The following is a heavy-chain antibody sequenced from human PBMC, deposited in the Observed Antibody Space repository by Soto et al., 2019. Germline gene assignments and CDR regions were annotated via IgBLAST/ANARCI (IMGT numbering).Heavy chain of an antibody. Sequence: EVQLVESGGGLVQPGGPLRLSCAASGFTFSSYWMHWVRQGPGKGLVWVARINRDGSSTNYADSVKGRFTISRDNAKNRVELQMSSRRAEETAVYYCARGSGVGDLWGQGTMVTVSS. V-gene: IGHV3-74*02. J-gene: IGHJ3*01. CDR2: INRDGSST. D-gene: IGHD3-10*01. CDR3: ARGSGVGDL. CDR1: GFTFSSYW.